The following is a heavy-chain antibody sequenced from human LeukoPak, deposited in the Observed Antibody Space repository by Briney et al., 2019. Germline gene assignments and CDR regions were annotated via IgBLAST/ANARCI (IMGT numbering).Heavy chain of an antibody. CDR2: ISGSGGST. Sequence: GGSLRLSCAASGFTFSSYAMNWVRQAPGKGLEWVSAISGSGGSTYYADSVKGRFTISRDNSKNTLYLQMNSLRAEDTAVYYCAKDLSGYYDSSGYPQGWFDPWGQGTLVTVSS. V-gene: IGHV3-23*01. CDR1: GFTFSSYA. CDR3: AKDLSGYYDSSGYPQGWFDP. J-gene: IGHJ5*02. D-gene: IGHD3-22*01.